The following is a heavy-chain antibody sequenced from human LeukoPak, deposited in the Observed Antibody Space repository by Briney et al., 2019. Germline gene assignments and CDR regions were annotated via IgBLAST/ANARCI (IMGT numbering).Heavy chain of an antibody. CDR1: GGSISSGSYY. V-gene: IGHV4-61*01. CDR2: IYYSGST. CDR3: ARRENYYGSVNWFDP. Sequence: SETLSLTCTVSGGSISSGSYYWSWIRQPPEKGLEWIGYIYYSGSTNYNPSLKSRVTISVDTSKNQFSLKLSSVTAADTAVYYCARRENYYGSVNWFDPWGQGTLVTVSS. J-gene: IGHJ5*02. D-gene: IGHD3-10*01.